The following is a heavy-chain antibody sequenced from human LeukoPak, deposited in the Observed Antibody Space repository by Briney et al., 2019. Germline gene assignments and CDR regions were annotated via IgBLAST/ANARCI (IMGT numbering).Heavy chain of an antibody. J-gene: IGHJ4*02. CDR2: FDPEDGET. Sequence: ASVKVSCKVSGYTLTELSMHWVRQAPRKGLEWMGGFDPEDGETIYAEKFQGRVTMTGDTSTDTAYMDLRSLRSEDTAVYYCATPSPCGGDCYSARFDYWGQGTLVTVSS. CDR3: ATPSPCGGDCYSARFDY. V-gene: IGHV1-24*01. D-gene: IGHD2-21*02. CDR1: GYTLTELS.